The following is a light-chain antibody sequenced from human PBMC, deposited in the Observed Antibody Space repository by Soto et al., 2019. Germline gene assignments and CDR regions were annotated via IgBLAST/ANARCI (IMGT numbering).Light chain of an antibody. CDR2: GNS. J-gene: IGLJ1*01. CDR3: QSYDSSLSGYV. V-gene: IGLV1-40*01. CDR1: SSNIGAGYD. Sequence: QLVLTQPPSVSGAPGQRVTISCTGSSSNIGAGYDVHWYQQLPGTAPKLLIYGNSNRPSGVPDRFSGSKSGTSASLAITGLQAEDEGDYYCQSYDSSLSGYVCGTGTKVTVL.